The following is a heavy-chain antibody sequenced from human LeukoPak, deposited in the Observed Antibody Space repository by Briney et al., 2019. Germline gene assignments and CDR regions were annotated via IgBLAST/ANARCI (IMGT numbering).Heavy chain of an antibody. Sequence: KSSETLSLTCAVYGGSFSGYYWSWIRQPPGKGLEWIGEINHSGSTNYNPSLKSRVTISVDTSKNQFSLKLSSVTAADTAVYYCASLQQLSNFDYWGQGTLVTVSS. J-gene: IGHJ4*02. CDR2: INHSGST. D-gene: IGHD3-16*02. V-gene: IGHV4-34*01. CDR1: GGSFSGYY. CDR3: ASLQQLSNFDY.